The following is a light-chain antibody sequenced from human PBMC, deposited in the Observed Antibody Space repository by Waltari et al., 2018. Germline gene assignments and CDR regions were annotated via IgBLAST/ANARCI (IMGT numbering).Light chain of an antibody. CDR2: KDN. Sequence: SYELTQPSSMSVSPGQTARHTCLGNLLVKQVGYWYQQKPGQAPKLVIFKDNERPSGIPERFSGSSSGTTVTLTISGVQAEDEADYYCQSADSSGPSVVFGGGTKLT. CDR1: LLVKQV. V-gene: IGLV3-25*03. CDR3: QSADSSGPSVV. J-gene: IGLJ2*01.